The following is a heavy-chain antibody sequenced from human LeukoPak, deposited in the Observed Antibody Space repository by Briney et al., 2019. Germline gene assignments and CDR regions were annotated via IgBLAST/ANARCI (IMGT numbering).Heavy chain of an antibody. CDR3: ARGGGPNLTGRSNWFHL. D-gene: IGHD3-9*01. CDR2: IWSDGSAK. Sequence: GGSLRLSCEASGFIFSTHSMTWVRQAPGKGLEWVAIIWSDGSAKYYGDSVTGRFTISRDNSKNMLYLEMNSLRAEDTAIYYFARGGGPNLTGRSNWFHLWGQGTVVTVSS. CDR1: GFIFSTHS. J-gene: IGHJ5*02. V-gene: IGHV3-33*01.